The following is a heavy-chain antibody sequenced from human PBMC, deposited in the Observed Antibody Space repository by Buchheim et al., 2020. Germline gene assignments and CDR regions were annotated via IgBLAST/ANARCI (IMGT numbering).Heavy chain of an antibody. CDR3: ARGSTIGATELDS. J-gene: IGHJ4*02. V-gene: IGHV1-8*01. CDR1: GYTFSSYD. CDR2: MNPNTGST. D-gene: IGHD1-26*01. Sequence: QVLLVQSGAEVKKPGASVKVSCKASGYTFSSYDINWVRQATGQGLEWMGRMNPNTGSTDYAQKFQGRVTMTRDTSGGTAYLELSSLRSEDTAVYFCARGSTIGATELDSWGQGTL.